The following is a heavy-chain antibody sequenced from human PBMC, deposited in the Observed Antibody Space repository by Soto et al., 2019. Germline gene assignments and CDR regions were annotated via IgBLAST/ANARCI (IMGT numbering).Heavy chain of an antibody. CDR2: INPNSGGT. CDR3: ARDIVLVPAAISSAYYYGMDV. CDR1: GYTFTGYY. V-gene: IGHV1-2*04. D-gene: IGHD2-2*01. J-gene: IGHJ6*02. Sequence: GASVKVSCKASGYTFTGYYMHWVRQAPGQGLEWMGWINPNSGGTNYAQKFQGWVTMTRDTSISTAYMELSRLRSDDTAVYYCARDIVLVPAAISSAYYYGMDVWGQGTTVTVSS.